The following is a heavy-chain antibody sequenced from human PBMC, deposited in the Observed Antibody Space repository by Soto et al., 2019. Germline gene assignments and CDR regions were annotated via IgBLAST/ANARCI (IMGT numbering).Heavy chain of an antibody. V-gene: IGHV6-1*01. CDR2: TYYRSKWNN. J-gene: IGHJ6*02. CDR1: GASVSSDSAA. Sequence: PSQTLSLTCAISGASVSSDSAAWSWIRQSPSRGLEWLGRTYYRSKWNNDYAVSVRSRLTINPDTSTNQFSLELYSLTPEDTAVYFFAALPPSRTMDVWGQRTRVTVCS. CDR3: AALPPSRTMDV.